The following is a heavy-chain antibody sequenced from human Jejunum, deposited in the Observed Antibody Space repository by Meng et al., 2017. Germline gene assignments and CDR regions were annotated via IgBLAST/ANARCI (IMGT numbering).Heavy chain of an antibody. CDR1: GGSISSDDYY. Sequence: QVELQESGPGLVQPSETRSRTCTVSGGSISSDDYYWSWLRQPPGKGLEWIGYIHYIGSAFYHPALKSRATVSVDTSKNQFSLELKSVTAADTALYYCARERWEDYESRGFDSWGQGTLVTVSS. J-gene: IGHJ4*02. CDR3: ARERWEDYESRGFDS. D-gene: IGHD3-22*01. CDR2: IHYIGSA. V-gene: IGHV4-30-4*01.